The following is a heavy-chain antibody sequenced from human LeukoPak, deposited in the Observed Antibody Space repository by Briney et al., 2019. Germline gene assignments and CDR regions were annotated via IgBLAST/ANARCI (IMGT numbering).Heavy chain of an antibody. CDR2: IKKDGSEK. V-gene: IGHV3-7*01. Sequence: PGGSLRLSCVASGLSISTSWMSWVRQSPGKGLEWLASIKKDGSEKYYVDSVRGRFTISRDNAKNSLYLQMNSLRAEDTAVYYCAELGITMIGGVWGKGTTVTISS. D-gene: IGHD3-10*02. CDR3: AELGITMIGGV. J-gene: IGHJ6*04. CDR1: GLSISTSW.